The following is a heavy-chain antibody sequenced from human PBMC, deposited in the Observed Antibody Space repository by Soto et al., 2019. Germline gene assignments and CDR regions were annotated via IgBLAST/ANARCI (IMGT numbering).Heavy chain of an antibody. CDR2: INWTGGTS. J-gene: IGHJ4*01. D-gene: IGHD2-21*01. V-gene: IGHV3-43*01. CDR3: AKDSTSRLLFGSVRYFDH. CDR1: GFMFSDYT. Sequence: GSLRLSCEASGFMFSDYTMHWVRQVPGKGLEWLSLINWTGGTSYYADSVKGRFVVSRDDSKNSLYLEMYSLTTEDTGLYYCAKDSTSRLLFGSVRYFDHWGHGTPVTVSS.